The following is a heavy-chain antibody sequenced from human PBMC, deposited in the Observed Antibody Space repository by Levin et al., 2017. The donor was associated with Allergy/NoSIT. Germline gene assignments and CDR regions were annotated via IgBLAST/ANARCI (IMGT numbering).Heavy chain of an antibody. J-gene: IGHJ4*02. D-gene: IGHD6-13*01. V-gene: IGHV3-23*01. CDR3: AKDGFAEAGYYFDY. CDR1: GFTFSSYA. Sequence: GGSLRLSCAASGFTFSSYAMSWVRQAPGKGLEWVSTISGSGGSTYYADSVKGRFTISRDNSKNALYVQMNSLRAEDTAVYYCAKDGFAEAGYYFDYWGQGTRVTVSS. CDR2: ISGSGGST.